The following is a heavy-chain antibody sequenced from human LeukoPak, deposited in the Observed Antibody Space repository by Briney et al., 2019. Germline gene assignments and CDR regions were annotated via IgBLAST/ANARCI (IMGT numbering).Heavy chain of an antibody. J-gene: IGHJ4*02. CDR3: ARVVVGSSTSCLFDY. D-gene: IGHD2-2*01. CDR2: IYHSGST. CDR1: GGSISSGGYY. V-gene: IGHV4-30-2*01. Sequence: SETLSLTCTVSGGSISSGGYYWSWIRQPPGKGLEWIGYIYHSGSTYYNPSLKSRVTISVDRSKNQFSLKLSSVTAADTAVYYCARVVVGSSTSCLFDYWGQGTLVTVSS.